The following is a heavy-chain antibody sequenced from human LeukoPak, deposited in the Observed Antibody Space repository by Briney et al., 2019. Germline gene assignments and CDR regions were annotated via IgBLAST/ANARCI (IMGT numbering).Heavy chain of an antibody. J-gene: IGHJ4*02. CDR1: GGSISSSNW. V-gene: IGHV4-4*02. D-gene: IGHD3-10*01. Sequence: PSETLSLTCAVSGGSISSSNWWSWVRQPPGQGLEWIGEIYHSGSTNYNPSLKSRVTISVDKSKNQFSLKLSSVTAADTAVYYCARDDYYGSGLFDYWGQGTLVTVSS. CDR2: IYHSGST. CDR3: ARDDYYGSGLFDY.